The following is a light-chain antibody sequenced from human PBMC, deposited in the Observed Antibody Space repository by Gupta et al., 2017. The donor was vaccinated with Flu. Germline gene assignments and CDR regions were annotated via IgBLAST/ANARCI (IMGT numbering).Light chain of an antibody. CDR2: EIN. J-gene: IGLJ2*01. CDR3: SSFTSSSALVV. Sequence: QSALTQPASVSGVPGPSTTISCPGTSSDVGGYNYVSWYQQHPGKAPKLMIYEINNRPSGVSNRFSGSKSGNTASLTISGLQADDEADYYCSSFTSSSALVVFGGGTKLTVL. V-gene: IGLV2-14*01. CDR1: SSDVGGYNY.